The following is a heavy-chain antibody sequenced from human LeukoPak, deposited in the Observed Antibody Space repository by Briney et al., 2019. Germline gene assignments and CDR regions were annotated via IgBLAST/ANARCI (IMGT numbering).Heavy chain of an antibody. CDR3: AITYYDSSGYYFDY. D-gene: IGHD3-22*01. Sequence: PSETLSLTCAVYGGSVSGYYWSWIRQPPGKGLEWVGEINHSGSTNYNPSLKSRVTISVDTSKNQFSLKLSSVTAADTAVYYCAITYYDSSGYYFDYWGQGTLVTVSS. CDR1: GGSVSGYY. V-gene: IGHV4-34*01. CDR2: INHSGST. J-gene: IGHJ4*02.